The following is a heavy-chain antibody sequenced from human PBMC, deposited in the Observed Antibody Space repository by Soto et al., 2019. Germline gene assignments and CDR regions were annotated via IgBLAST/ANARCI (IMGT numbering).Heavy chain of an antibody. CDR1: GFTFSSYG. CDR3: AACVEMSTIGYFQH. V-gene: IGHV3-33*01. D-gene: IGHD1-1*01. J-gene: IGHJ1*01. CDR2: IWYDGSNK. Sequence: QVQLVESGGGVVQPGRSLRLSCAASGFTFSSYGMHWFRQAPGKGLEWVAVIWYDGSNKYYADSVKGRFTISRDNSKNTLYLQMNSLRAEDTAVYYCAACVEMSTIGYFQHWGQGTLVTVSS.